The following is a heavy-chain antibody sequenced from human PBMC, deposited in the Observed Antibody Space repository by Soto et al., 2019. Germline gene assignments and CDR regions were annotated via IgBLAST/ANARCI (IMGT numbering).Heavy chain of an antibody. J-gene: IGHJ4*02. V-gene: IGHV3-48*01. CDR3: ARDPLLPNSRPLDY. CDR2: ISSSSSTI. CDR1: GFTYSGYG. D-gene: IGHD7-27*01. Sequence: GGSLRLSCAASGFTYSGYGMNWVRQAPGKGLEWVSYISSSSSTIYYADSVKGRFTISRDNAKNSLYLQMNSLRAEDTAVYYCARDPLLPNSRPLDYWGQGTLVTVSS.